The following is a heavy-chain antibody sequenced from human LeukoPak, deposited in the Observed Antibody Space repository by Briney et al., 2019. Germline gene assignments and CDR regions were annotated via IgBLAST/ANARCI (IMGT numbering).Heavy chain of an antibody. CDR3: ARHLRARYYFDY. CDR1: GGSFSGYY. D-gene: IGHD6-6*01. V-gene: IGHV4-34*01. J-gene: IGHJ4*02. CDR2: INHSGST. Sequence: SETLSLTCAVYGGSFSGYYWSWIRQPPGKGLEWIGEINHSGSTDYNPSLKSRVTISVDTSKNQFSLKLSSVTAADTAVYYCARHLRARYYFDYWGQGTLVTVSS.